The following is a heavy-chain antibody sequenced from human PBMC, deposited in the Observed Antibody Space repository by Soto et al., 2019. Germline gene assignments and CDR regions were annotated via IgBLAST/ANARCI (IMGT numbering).Heavy chain of an antibody. CDR1: GYSFTSYW. CDR3: ARLGYCSGGSCRRDYYGMDV. CDR2: IDPSDSYT. D-gene: IGHD2-15*01. Sequence: GESLTISCKGSGYSFTSYWISWVRQMPGKGLEWMGRIDPSDSYTNYSPSFQGHVTISADKSISTAYLQWSSLKASDTAMYYCARLGYCSGGSCRRDYYGMDVWGQGTTVTVSS. V-gene: IGHV5-10-1*01. J-gene: IGHJ6*02.